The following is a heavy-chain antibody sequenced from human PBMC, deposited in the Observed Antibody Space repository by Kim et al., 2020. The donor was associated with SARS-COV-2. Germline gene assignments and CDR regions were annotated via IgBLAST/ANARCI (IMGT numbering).Heavy chain of an antibody. CDR3: ARGLPVRGKDV. J-gene: IGHJ6*02. CDR1: GGSFSGYY. Sequence: SETLSLTCAVYGGSFSGYYWSWIRQPPGKGLEWIGEINHSGSTNYNPSLKSRVTISVDTSKNQFSLKLSSVTAADTAVYYCARGLPVRGKDVWGQGTTVTVSS. V-gene: IGHV4-34*01. D-gene: IGHD3-10*01. CDR2: INHSGST.